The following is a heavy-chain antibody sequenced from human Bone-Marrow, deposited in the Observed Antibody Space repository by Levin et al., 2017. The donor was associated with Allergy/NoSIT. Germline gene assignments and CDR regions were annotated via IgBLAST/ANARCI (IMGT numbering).Heavy chain of an antibody. CDR1: GGSISSYY. J-gene: IGHJ2*01. CDR3: ARSGCSGGSCYYWYFDL. CDR2: IYYSGST. V-gene: IGHV4-59*01. D-gene: IGHD2-15*01. Sequence: PSETLSLTCTVSGGSISSYYWSWIRQPPGKGLEWIGYIYYSGSTNYNPSLKSRVTISVDTSKNQFSLKLSSVTAADTAVYYCARSGCSGGSCYYWYFDLWGRGTLVTVSS.